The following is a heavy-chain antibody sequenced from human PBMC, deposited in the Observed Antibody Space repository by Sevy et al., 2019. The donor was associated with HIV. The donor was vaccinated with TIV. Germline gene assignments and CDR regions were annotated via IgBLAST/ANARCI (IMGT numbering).Heavy chain of an antibody. D-gene: IGHD2-8*01. CDR1: GGTFSTYA. CDR3: TKDLMEATMGFDL. CDR2: IIPILGTT. V-gene: IGHV1-69*13. J-gene: IGHJ4*02. Sequence: ASVKVSCKASGGTFSTYAFNWVRQAPGQGLEWVGGIIPILGTTNYAQKFQGRDSIIADESTGTAYMTLSRLTSEDTAVYYCTKDLMEATMGFDLWGQGALVTVSS.